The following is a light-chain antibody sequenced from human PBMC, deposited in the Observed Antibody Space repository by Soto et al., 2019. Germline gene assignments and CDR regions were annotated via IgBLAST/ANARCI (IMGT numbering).Light chain of an antibody. V-gene: IGLV2-14*01. J-gene: IGLJ1*01. Sequence: QSVLTQPASVSGSPGQSITISCTGTSSDVGGYNYVSWYQQHPGKAPKLMIFDVSNRPSGVSNRFFGSKSGNTASLTISGLQAEDEADYYCSSYISSTSCVFGTGTKVTVL. CDR1: SSDVGGYNY. CDR2: DVS. CDR3: SSYISSTSCV.